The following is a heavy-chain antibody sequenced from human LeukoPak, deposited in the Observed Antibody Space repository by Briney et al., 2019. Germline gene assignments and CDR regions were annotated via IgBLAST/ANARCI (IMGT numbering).Heavy chain of an antibody. D-gene: IGHD6-6*01. V-gene: IGHV4-61*02. Sequence: PSQTLSLTCTVSGGSISSGSYYWSWIRQPAGKGLEWIGRIYTSGSTNYNPSLKSRVTISVDTSKHQFSLKLSPVTAADTAVYYCARAPRAENWFDPWGQGTLVTVSS. CDR3: ARAPRAENWFDP. J-gene: IGHJ5*02. CDR1: GGSISSGSYY. CDR2: IYTSGST.